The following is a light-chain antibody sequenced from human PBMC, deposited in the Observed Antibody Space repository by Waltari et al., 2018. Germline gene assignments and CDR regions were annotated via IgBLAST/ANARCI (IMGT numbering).Light chain of an antibody. CDR1: SSNVGTYY. J-gene: IGLJ7*01. V-gene: IGLV1-40*01. CDR3: QSSDSSLNIL. Sequence: QSVLTQPPSVSGTPGQRVNISCTGDSSNVGTYYVQWYQQLPGTTPKLLIYEQNRRPPGISDRFSGSLSGSSASLTITGLQPEDEADYYCQSSDSSLNILFGGGTQLTVL. CDR2: EQN.